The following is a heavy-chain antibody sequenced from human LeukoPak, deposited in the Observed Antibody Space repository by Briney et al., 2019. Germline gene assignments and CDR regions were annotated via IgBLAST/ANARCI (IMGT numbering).Heavy chain of an antibody. CDR3: AKSAGDYGGIHGAFDI. D-gene: IGHD4-23*01. CDR1: GFTFSSYS. CDR2: ISSSSSTI. Sequence: GGSLRLSCAASGFTFSSYSMNWVRQAPGKGLEWVSYISSSSSTIYYADSVRGRFTISRDNSKNTLSLQMNSLRAEDTAVYYCAKSAGDYGGIHGAFDIWGQGTMVTVSS. V-gene: IGHV3-48*04. J-gene: IGHJ3*02.